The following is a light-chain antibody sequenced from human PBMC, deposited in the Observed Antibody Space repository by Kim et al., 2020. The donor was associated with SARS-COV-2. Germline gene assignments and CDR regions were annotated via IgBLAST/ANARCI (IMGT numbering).Light chain of an antibody. V-gene: IGLV4-69*01. Sequence: SFKLTYTLGSGHSSYAIAWQQQQPEKGPRYLMTVNSDGSHTKGDGIPNRFSGSTSGAERFLTISSLQSEDESDYYCQTWGAGRGVFGGGTQLTVL. CDR2: VNSDGSH. CDR1: SGHSSYA. J-gene: IGLJ3*02. CDR3: QTWGAGRGV.